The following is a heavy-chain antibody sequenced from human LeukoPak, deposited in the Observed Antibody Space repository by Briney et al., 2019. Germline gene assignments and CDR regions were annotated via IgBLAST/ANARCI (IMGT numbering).Heavy chain of an antibody. Sequence: GGTLRLSCAASGFTFSSHGMNWVRQAPGKGLEWVSGISPSGGITYYTDSVKGRFTISRDNSKNTLYLQMNSLRAEDTAVYYCAKEIQLWENWFDPWGQGTLVTVSS. CDR2: ISPSGGIT. J-gene: IGHJ5*02. CDR1: GFTFSSHG. V-gene: IGHV3-23*01. D-gene: IGHD5-18*01. CDR3: AKEIQLWENWFDP.